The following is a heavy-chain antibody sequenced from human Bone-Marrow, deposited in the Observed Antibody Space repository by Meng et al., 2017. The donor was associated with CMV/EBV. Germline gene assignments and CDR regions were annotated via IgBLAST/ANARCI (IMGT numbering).Heavy chain of an antibody. D-gene: IGHD2-2*02. CDR2: ISGSGGNT. CDR1: GFTFSSYA. V-gene: IGHV3-23*01. CDR3: ARDSLYCSSTSCHTPLDY. Sequence: GGSLRLSCAASGFTFSSYAMNWVRQAPGKGLEWVSAISGSGGNTYYADSVKGRFTISRDNAKNSLYLQMNRLGAEDTALYYCARDSLYCSSTSCHTPLDYWGQGTLVTVSS. J-gene: IGHJ4*02.